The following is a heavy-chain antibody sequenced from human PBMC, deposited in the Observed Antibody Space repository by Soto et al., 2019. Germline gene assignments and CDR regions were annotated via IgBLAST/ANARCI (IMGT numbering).Heavy chain of an antibody. CDR1: GYTFTSYD. CDR2: ISTYNGNT. CDR3: ARGFRVAATRWWFDP. J-gene: IGHJ5*02. Sequence: ASVKVSCKASGYTFTSYDISWVRQAPGEGLEWMGWISTYNGNTNYAQKLQGRVTMTTDTSTSTAYMELRSLRSDDTAVYYCARGFRVAATRWWFDPWGQGTLVTVSS. V-gene: IGHV1-18*01. D-gene: IGHD2-15*01.